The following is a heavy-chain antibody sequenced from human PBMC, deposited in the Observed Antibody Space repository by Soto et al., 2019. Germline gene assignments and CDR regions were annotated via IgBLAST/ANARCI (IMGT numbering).Heavy chain of an antibody. V-gene: IGHV1-3*01. CDR3: ARGVAGPLHWFDP. CDR1: GYTFTSYA. CDR2: INAGNGNT. J-gene: IGHJ5*02. D-gene: IGHD6-19*01. Sequence: QVQLVQSGAEVKKPGASVKVSCKASGYTFTSYAMHWVRQAPGQRLEWMGWINAGNGNTKYSQKFQGRVTITRDTFARTAYMELSSLRSEDTAVYYCARGVAGPLHWFDPWGQGTLVTVSS.